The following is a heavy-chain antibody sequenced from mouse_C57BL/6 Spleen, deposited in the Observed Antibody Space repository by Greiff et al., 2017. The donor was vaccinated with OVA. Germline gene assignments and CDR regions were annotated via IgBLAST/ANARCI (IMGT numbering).Heavy chain of an antibody. D-gene: IGHD3-1*01. CDR1: GYTFTSYD. CDR2: IYPRDGST. Sequence: VKLVESGPELVKPGASVKLSCKASGYTFTSYDINWVKQRPGQGLEWIGWIYPRDGSTKYNEKFKGKATLTVDTSSSTAYMELHSLTSEDSAVYFCARSGSPYAMDYWGQGTSVTVSS. J-gene: IGHJ4*01. V-gene: IGHV1-85*01. CDR3: ARSGSPYAMDY.